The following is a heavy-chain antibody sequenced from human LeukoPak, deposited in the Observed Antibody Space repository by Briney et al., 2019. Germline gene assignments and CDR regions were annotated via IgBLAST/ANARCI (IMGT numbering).Heavy chain of an antibody. V-gene: IGHV4-34*01. CDR2: INHSGST. J-gene: IGHJ3*02. D-gene: IGHD3-10*01. CDR1: GGSFSGYY. CDR3: ARERYYGSGRKEAFDI. Sequence: SETLSLTCAVYGGSFSGYYWSWIRQPPGKGLEWIGEINHSGSTNYNPSLKSRVTISVDTSKNQFSLKLSSVTAADTAVYYCARERYYGSGRKEAFDIWGQGTMVTVSS.